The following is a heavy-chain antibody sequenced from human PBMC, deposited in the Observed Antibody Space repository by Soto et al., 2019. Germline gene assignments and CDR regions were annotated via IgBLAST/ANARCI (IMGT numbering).Heavy chain of an antibody. CDR3: ARGGIYYDSSGYPGWLEY. J-gene: IGHJ4*02. CDR1: RYTFTSYG. V-gene: IGHV1-18*01. Sequence: ASVKVSCKASRYTFTSYGIRSLRHSPGQGLEWMVWISAYNGNTNYAQKLQGRVTMTTDTSTSTAYMELRSLRSDDTAVYYCARGGIYYDSSGYPGWLEYWGQGTLVTVSS. CDR2: ISAYNGNT. D-gene: IGHD3-22*01.